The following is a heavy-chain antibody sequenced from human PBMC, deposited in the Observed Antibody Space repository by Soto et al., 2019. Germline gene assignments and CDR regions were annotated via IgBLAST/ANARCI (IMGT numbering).Heavy chain of an antibody. CDR1: GFSLSTSGVG. CDR2: IYWDDDK. V-gene: IGHV2-5*02. Sequence: QITLKESGPTLVKPTQTLTLTCTFSGFSLSTSGVGVGWIRQPPGKALEWLALIYWDDDKRYSPSLKGRLTITKDTSKNQVVLTMTNMDPVDTATYYCARRGDYYYFDYWGQGTLVTVSS. D-gene: IGHD4-17*01. J-gene: IGHJ4*02. CDR3: ARRGDYYYFDY.